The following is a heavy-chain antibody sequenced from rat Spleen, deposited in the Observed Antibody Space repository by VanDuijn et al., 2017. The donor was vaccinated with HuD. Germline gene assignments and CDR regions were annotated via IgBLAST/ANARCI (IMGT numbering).Heavy chain of an antibody. CDR3: ARGTTLDY. CDR1: GYSITSSY. CDR2: INSSGST. V-gene: IGHV3-1*01. Sequence: EVQLQESGPGLVKPSQSLSLTCSVTGYSITSSYWGWIRKFPGNEMEWIGHINSSGSTSYNPSLKSRISVPRDPSKNQVFLQLNSVTTDDTATYYCARGTTLDYWGQGVMVTVSS. J-gene: IGHJ2*01. D-gene: IGHD1-5*01.